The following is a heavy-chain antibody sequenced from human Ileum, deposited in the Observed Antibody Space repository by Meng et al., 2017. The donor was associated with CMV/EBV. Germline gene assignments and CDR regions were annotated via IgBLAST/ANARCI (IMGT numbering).Heavy chain of an antibody. CDR2: ISSSSSTI. D-gene: IGHD2-8*01. CDR3: ARGSTHGTNGVCYGDYFYGMDV. Sequence: GESLKISCAASGFTFSSYSMNWVRQAPGKGLEWLSYISSSSSTIYYADSVKGRFTISRDNAKNSLYLQMNSLRAEDTAVYYCARGSTHGTNGVCYGDYFYGMDVWGQGTTVTVSS. J-gene: IGHJ6*02. V-gene: IGHV3-48*04. CDR1: GFTFSSYS.